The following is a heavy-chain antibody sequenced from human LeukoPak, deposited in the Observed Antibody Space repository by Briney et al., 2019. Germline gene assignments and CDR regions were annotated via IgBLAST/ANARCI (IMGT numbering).Heavy chain of an antibody. J-gene: IGHJ4*02. CDR3: AKGGYYDSGGYIDY. V-gene: IGHV3-23*01. Sequence: PGGSLRLSCAASGFTFSSYAMSWVRQAPGKGLEWVSAISGSGGSTYYADSVKGRFTISRDNSKNTPYLQMNSLRAEDTAVFYCAKGGYYDSGGYIDYWGQGTLVTVSS. D-gene: IGHD3-22*01. CDR2: ISGSGGST. CDR1: GFTFSSYA.